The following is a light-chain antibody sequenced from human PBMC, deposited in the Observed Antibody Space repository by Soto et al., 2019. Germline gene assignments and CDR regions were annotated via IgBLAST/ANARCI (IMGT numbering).Light chain of an antibody. V-gene: IGLV1-47*02. CDR1: SSNIGSNY. CDR3: AAWDDSLSRAV. J-gene: IGLJ7*01. CDR2: SNI. Sequence: QPVLTQPPSASGTAGQRVTISCSGSSSNIGSNYVYWCQQLPGMAPKLLIYSNIHRPSGVPDRFSGSKSGTSASLAISGLRSEDEADYYCAAWDDSLSRAVFGGGTQLTVL.